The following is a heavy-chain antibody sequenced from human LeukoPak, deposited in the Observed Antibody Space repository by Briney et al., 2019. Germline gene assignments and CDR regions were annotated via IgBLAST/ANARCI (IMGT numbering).Heavy chain of an antibody. D-gene: IGHD2-2*01. CDR2: CDGSGRT. J-gene: IGHJ4*02. V-gene: IGHV4-59*01. Sequence: SETLSLTCTVSGGYINNYYWTWLRQPPGKGLEWLGYCDGSGRTNYNPSLRSRVTISTDTSKNQFSLKVTSVTAADTAVYFCAREVCSSRSCYWRVFDFWGQGILVTVSS. CDR1: GGYINNYY. CDR3: AREVCSSRSCYWRVFDF.